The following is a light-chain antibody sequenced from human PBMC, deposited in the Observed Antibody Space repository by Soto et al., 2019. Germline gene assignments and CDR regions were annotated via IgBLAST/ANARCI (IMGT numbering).Light chain of an antibody. V-gene: IGLV2-14*01. CDR2: DVS. CDR3: SSYTRSSTYV. CDR1: SSDCGGYNY. J-gene: IGLJ1*01. Sequence: QSALTQPAAGSGSPGQSITISCTGTSSDCGGYNYVSWYRQHPGRAPKLMIYDVSNRPSGVSNRFSGSKSGNTASLTISGLQAEDEADYYRSSYTRSSTYVFGTGTKVTVL.